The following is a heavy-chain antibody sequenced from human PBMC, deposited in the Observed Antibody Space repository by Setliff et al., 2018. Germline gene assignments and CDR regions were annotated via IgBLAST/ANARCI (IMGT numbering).Heavy chain of an antibody. Sequence: ASVKVSCKASGYTFTSHYMHWVRQAPGPGLEWMGTINPSSGRTSYAQKFQGRVTTTRDTSTSTVYMDMSSLRSEDTAVYYCARDVFPYHYEGAFDIWGQGTMVTVSS. CDR3: ARDVFPYHYEGAFDI. CDR1: GYTFTSHY. CDR2: INPSSGRT. D-gene: IGHD3-22*01. V-gene: IGHV1-46*01. J-gene: IGHJ3*02.